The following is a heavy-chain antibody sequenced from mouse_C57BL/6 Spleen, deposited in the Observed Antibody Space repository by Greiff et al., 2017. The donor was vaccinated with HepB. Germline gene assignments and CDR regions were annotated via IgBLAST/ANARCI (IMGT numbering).Heavy chain of an antibody. J-gene: IGHJ2*01. V-gene: IGHV1-50*01. D-gene: IGHD1-1*01. CDR3: ARSGIATNY. CDR2: IDPSDSYT. Sequence: QVQLQQPGAELVKPGASVKLSCKASGYTFTSYWMQWVKQRPGQGLEWIGEIDPSDSYTNYNQKFKGKATLTVDTSSSTAYMQLSSLTSEDSAVYYCARSGIATNYWSQGTTLTVSS. CDR1: GYTFTSYW.